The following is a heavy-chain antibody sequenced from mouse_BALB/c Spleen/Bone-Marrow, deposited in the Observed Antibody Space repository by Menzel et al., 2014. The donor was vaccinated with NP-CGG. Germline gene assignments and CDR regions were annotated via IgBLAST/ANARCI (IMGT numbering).Heavy chain of an antibody. Sequence: QVQLQQSGAELVKPGASVKLSCKASGYTFTGYWMHWVKQRPGQGLERIGEINPSNGRTNYNEKFKSMATLTVDKSSSTASMQLSSLPFKDSAFFYCARLISGGSYFVDFWGQGTSATVSS. CDR3: ARLISGGSYFVDF. D-gene: IGHD1-1*02. V-gene: IGHV1S81*02. CDR2: INPSNGRT. CDR1: GYTFTGYW. J-gene: IGHJ4*01.